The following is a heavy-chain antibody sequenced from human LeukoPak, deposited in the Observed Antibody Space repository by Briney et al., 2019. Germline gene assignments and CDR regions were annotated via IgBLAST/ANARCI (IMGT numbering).Heavy chain of an antibody. CDR2: INTDGSST. D-gene: IGHD1-26*01. CDR3: ASESSGGSSSIDY. J-gene: IGHJ4*02. Sequence: GGSLRLSCAASGFTFSSYWMHWVRQAPGKGLVGVSRINTDGSSTSYADSVKGRFTISRDNAKNTLYLKMNSLRAEDTAVYYCASESSGGSSSIDYWGQGTPVTVSS. CDR1: GFTFSSYW. V-gene: IGHV3-74*01.